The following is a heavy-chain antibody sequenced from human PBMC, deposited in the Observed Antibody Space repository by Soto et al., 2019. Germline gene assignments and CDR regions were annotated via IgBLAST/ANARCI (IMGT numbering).Heavy chain of an antibody. Sequence: GEGLEWVSAIIGSAYTAYYADSVKGRFTISRDTSENTLHLQMDSLRAEDTAVYYCALFVEEEDGIRGFRSVSAFLLNRSSDL. J-gene: IGHJ2*01. D-gene: IGHD2-15*01. V-gene: IGHV3-23*01. CDR3: ALFVEEEDGIRGFRSVSAFLLNRSSDL. CDR2: IIGSAYTA.